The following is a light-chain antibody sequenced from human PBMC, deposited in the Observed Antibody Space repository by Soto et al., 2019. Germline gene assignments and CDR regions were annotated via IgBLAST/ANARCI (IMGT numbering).Light chain of an antibody. Sequence: QSALTQPASVSGSPGQSITISCTGTNSDIGIYNLVSWYQQHPGKVPKVIIYAVAKRPSGVADRFSGSKSGNTASLTISGLQAEDEADYYCCSYAGTTTFVVFGGGTKLTVL. CDR2: AVA. J-gene: IGLJ2*01. CDR3: CSYAGTTTFVV. V-gene: IGLV2-23*02. CDR1: NSDIGIYNL.